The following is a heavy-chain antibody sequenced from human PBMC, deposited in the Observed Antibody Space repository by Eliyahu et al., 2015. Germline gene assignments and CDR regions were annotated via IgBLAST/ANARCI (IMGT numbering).Heavy chain of an antibody. V-gene: IGHV4-38-2*01. CDR1: GYSISNGYY. CDR2: VYHSGIT. CDR3: ASMDASGGYCSSTNCYNWYFGL. Sequence: VQLQESGPGLVKPSETLSLTCDVSGYSISNGYYWGWIRQSPGEGLEWIGSVYHSGITYYNPSLKSRVTVSVDTSKNQFSLNLRSVSAADTAVYYCASMDASGGYCSSTNCYNWYFGLWSRGTLVTVSS. J-gene: IGHJ2*01. D-gene: IGHD2-2*02.